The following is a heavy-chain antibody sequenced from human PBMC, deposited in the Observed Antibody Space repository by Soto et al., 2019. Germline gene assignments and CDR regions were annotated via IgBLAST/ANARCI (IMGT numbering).Heavy chain of an antibody. D-gene: IGHD3-16*02. CDR3: ARWGNYDYIWGSYRYTGHFDY. CDR2: ISAYNGNT. CDR1: GYTFTSYG. Sequence: QVQLVQSGAEVKKPGASVKVSCKASGYTFTSYGISWVRQAPGQGLEWMGWISAYNGNTNYAQKLQGRLNMTTDPFRSKAYMGLRSLRSDDTAVYYCARWGNYDYIWGSYRYTGHFDYWGQGTLVTVSS. J-gene: IGHJ4*02. V-gene: IGHV1-18*01.